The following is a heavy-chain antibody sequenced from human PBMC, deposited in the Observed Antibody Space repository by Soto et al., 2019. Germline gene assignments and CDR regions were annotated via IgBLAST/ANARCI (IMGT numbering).Heavy chain of an antibody. J-gene: IGHJ5*02. CDR1: GSSFSDYY. V-gene: IGHV1-69-2*01. CDR3: ATSLHTITIVVIPSAVGNWFDP. D-gene: IGHD2-21*01. Sequence: EVQLVQSGAEVKRPGTTVKISCKVSGSSFSDYYIHWVQQAPGKGFQWMGLVDPGDGETKYAEKFQGRLTITAAASTNTVYMQLSSLRSEDTAMYYCATSLHTITIVVIPSAVGNWFDPWGQVNLVTVSS. CDR2: VDPGDGET.